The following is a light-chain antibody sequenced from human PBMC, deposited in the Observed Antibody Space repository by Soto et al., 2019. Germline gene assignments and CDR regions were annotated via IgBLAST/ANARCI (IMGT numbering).Light chain of an antibody. Sequence: QITQSPSSLSAPVRARVTITCRASQGISNYLAWYQQKPGKVPKLLIYAASTLQSGVPSRFSGSGSGTDFTLTISSLQPEDFAAYYCQQYYSTLQTFGQGTKVDI. CDR2: AAS. J-gene: IGKJ1*01. V-gene: IGKV1-27*01. CDR3: QQYYSTLQT. CDR1: QGISNY.